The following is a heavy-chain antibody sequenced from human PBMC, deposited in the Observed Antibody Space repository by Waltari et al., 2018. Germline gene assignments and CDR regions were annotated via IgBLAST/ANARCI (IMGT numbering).Heavy chain of an antibody. CDR2: IYSGGST. CDR1: ESTVRSNY. D-gene: IGHD4-17*01. V-gene: IGHV3-53*02. Sequence: EVQLVETGGGLLQPGGYLRLSCAASESTVRSNYLDWVRQAPGKGLEWVSVIYSGGSTYYADSVKGRFTISRDNSKNTLYLQMNSLRAEDTAVYYCARDRIGDYDYYYYMDVWGKGTTVTVSS. J-gene: IGHJ6*03. CDR3: ARDRIGDYDYYYYMDV.